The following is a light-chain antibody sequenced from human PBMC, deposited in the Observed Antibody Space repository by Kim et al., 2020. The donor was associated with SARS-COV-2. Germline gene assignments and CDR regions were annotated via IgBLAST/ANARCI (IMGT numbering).Light chain of an antibody. Sequence: RVTISCTGSTSNIGADYEIHWYQQFPGPAPKLLIYDHHDRPSGVPDRFSGAKSGTSASLAITGLRAEDEAYYYCQSYDKDLSGWVFGGGTQLTVL. CDR3: QSYDKDLSGWV. J-gene: IGLJ3*02. CDR2: DHH. V-gene: IGLV1-40*01. CDR1: TSNIGADYE.